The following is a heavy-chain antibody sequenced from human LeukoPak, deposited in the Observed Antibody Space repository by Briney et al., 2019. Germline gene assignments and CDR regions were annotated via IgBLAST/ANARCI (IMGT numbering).Heavy chain of an antibody. V-gene: IGHV4-39*01. CDR2: IYYSGST. Sequence: PSETLSLTCTVSGGSISSSSYYWGWIRQPPGKGLEWIGSIYYSGSTYYNPSLKSRVTISVDTSKNQFSLKLSSVTAADTAVYYCARVGVVPAATGFDPWGQGTLVTVSS. D-gene: IGHD2-2*01. J-gene: IGHJ5*02. CDR1: GGSISSSSYY. CDR3: ARVGVVPAATGFDP.